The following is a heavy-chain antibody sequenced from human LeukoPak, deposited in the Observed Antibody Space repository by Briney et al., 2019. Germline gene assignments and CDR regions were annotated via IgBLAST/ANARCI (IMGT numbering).Heavy chain of an antibody. J-gene: IGHJ4*02. CDR3: ARDLSSTANWELDF. CDR1: GYTSTNYF. D-gene: IGHD7-27*01. Sequence: ASVKVSCKASGYTSTNYFIHWVRQAPGQGLEWIGRINPNNGGPEYGQNFQGRVTMTRDTSISTVYMEVYSLTSDDTAVYYCARDLSSTANWELDFWGQGILVTVSS. V-gene: IGHV1-2*06. CDR2: INPNNGGP.